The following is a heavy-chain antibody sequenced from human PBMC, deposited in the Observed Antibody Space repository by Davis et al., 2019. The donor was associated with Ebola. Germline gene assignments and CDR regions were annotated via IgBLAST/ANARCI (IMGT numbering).Heavy chain of an antibody. CDR1: GFPFSSYS. D-gene: IGHD5-24*01. CDR2: ISSSSSTI. V-gene: IGHV3-48*02. Sequence: GESLKLPCAASGFPFSSYSMNWVRQAPGKGPEWVSYISSSSSTIYYADSVKGRFTISRDNAKNSLYLQMNSLRDEDTAVYYCARDLRWLQGYFDYWGQGTLVTVSS. CDR3: ARDLRWLQGYFDY. J-gene: IGHJ4*02.